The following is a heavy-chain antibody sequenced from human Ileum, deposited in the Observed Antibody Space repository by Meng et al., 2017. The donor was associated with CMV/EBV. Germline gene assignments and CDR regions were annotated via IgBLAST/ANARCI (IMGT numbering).Heavy chain of an antibody. CDR2: IYYSGST. CDR3: ATWDYGDLLVNDY. V-gene: IGHV4-31*03. J-gene: IGHJ4*02. CDR1: GGSISSGGYY. Sequence: SETLSLTCTVSGGSISSGGYYWSWIRQHPGKGLEWIGYIYYSGSTYYNPSLKSRVTISVGTSKNQFSLKLSSVTAADTAVYYCATWDYGDLLVNDYWGQGTLVTVSS. D-gene: IGHD4-17*01.